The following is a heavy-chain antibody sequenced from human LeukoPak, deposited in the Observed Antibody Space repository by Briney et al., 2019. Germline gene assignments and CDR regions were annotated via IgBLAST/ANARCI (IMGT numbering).Heavy chain of an antibody. CDR2: IYYSGST. CDR1: GGSISSSSYY. CDR3: ARLTVRFLEWFYFDY. Sequence: PSETLSLTCTVSGGSISSSSYYWGWIRQPPGKGLEWIRSIYYSGSTYYNPSLKSRVTISVDTSKNQFSLKLSSVTAADTAVYYCARLTVRFLEWFYFDYWGQGTLVTVSS. V-gene: IGHV4-39*01. D-gene: IGHD3-3*01. J-gene: IGHJ4*02.